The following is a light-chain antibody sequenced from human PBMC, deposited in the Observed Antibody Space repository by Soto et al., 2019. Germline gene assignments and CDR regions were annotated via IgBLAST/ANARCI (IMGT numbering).Light chain of an antibody. Sequence: EIVLTQSPATLSLSPGERATLSCRASQSVSSYLAWYQQKPGQAPRLLIYDASNRATGIPARFSGSGSGTDFTLPISSLQTEDLAAYYCQQYNNWHTITFGHGTRLEIK. J-gene: IGKJ5*01. CDR2: DAS. CDR3: QQYNNWHTIT. CDR1: QSVSSY. V-gene: IGKV3-11*01.